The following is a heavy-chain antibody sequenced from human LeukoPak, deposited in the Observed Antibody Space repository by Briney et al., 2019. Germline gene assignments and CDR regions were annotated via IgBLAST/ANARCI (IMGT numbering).Heavy chain of an antibody. V-gene: IGHV1-69*13. CDR3: ARGPQVAVAGNFQH. Sequence: GASVKVYCKASGGTFSSYAISWVRQAPGQGLEWMGGIIPIFGTANYAQKFQGRVTITADESTSTAYMELSSLRSEDTAVYYCARGPQVAVAGNFQHWGQGTLVTVSS. CDR1: GGTFSSYA. D-gene: IGHD6-19*01. J-gene: IGHJ1*01. CDR2: IIPIFGTA.